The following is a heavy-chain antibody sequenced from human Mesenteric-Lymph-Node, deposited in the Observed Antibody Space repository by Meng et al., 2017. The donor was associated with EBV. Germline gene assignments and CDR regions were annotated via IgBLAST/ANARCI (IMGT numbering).Heavy chain of an antibody. CDR3: ARDLKHALGTEDY. CDR2: TSRTDGSA. J-gene: IGHJ4*01. Sequence: QVQLWHSGAEVKTPGASVKVSCKASGAFTGYYIYWVRQAPGQGLEWMGMTSRTDGSATYAQKFQGRLTVTSDTSTTTAYMELSSLRSEDTAVYYCARDLKHALGTEDYWGQGTLVTVSS. CDR1: GAFTGYY. D-gene: IGHD1-1*01. V-gene: IGHV1-46*01.